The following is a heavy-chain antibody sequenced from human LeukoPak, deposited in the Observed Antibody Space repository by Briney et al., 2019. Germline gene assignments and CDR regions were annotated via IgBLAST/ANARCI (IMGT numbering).Heavy chain of an antibody. V-gene: IGHV3-9*01. CDR2: ISWNSGSI. Sequence: GRSLRLSCAASGFTFDDYAMHWVRQAPGKGLEWVSGISWNSGSIGYADSVKGRFTISSDNAKNSLYLQMNSLRAEDTALYYCAKSDSSGYYYGLGNYWGQGTLVTVSS. J-gene: IGHJ4*02. D-gene: IGHD3-22*01. CDR1: GFTFDDYA. CDR3: AKSDSSGYYYGLGNY.